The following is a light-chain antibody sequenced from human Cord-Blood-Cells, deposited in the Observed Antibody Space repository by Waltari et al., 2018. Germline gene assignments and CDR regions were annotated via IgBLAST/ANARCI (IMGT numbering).Light chain of an antibody. CDR3: QQYYSTPYT. Sequence: DIVLTQSPDSLAVSLGERATINCKSSQIVLYSSNNKNYLAWYQQKPGQPPKLLIYWASTRESVVPDRFSGSGSGTDFTLTISSLQAEDVAVYYCQQYYSTPYTFGQGTKLEIK. CDR2: WAS. V-gene: IGKV4-1*01. J-gene: IGKJ2*01. CDR1: QIVLYSSNNKNY.